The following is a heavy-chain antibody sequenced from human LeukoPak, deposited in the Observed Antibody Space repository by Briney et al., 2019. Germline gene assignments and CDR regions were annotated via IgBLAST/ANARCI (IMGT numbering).Heavy chain of an antibody. CDR2: IDPSDSYT. D-gene: IGHD3-3*01. J-gene: IGHJ4*02. V-gene: IGHV5-10-1*01. CDR1: GYSFTSYW. Sequence: GESLRISCQGSGYSFTSYWIGWVRQMPGKGLEWMGRIDPSDSYTNYSPSFQGHVTISADKSISTAYLQWSSLKASDTAMYYCARIGGSGYVVDYWGQGTLVTVSS. CDR3: ARIGGSGYVVDY.